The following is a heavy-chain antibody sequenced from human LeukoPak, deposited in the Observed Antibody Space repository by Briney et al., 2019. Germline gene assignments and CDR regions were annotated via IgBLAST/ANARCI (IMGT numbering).Heavy chain of an antibody. V-gene: IGHV4-4*07. D-gene: IGHD3-3*01. CDR3: ARDVDHDFWSGGTNYYYYYMDV. Sequence: SETLSLTCTVSGGSISSYYWSWIRQPAGKGLEWIGRIYTSGSTNYNPSLKSRVTMSVDTSKNQFSLKLSSVTAADTAVYYCARDVDHDFWSGGTNYYYYYMDVWGKGTTVTVSS. CDR1: GGSISSYY. J-gene: IGHJ6*03. CDR2: IYTSGST.